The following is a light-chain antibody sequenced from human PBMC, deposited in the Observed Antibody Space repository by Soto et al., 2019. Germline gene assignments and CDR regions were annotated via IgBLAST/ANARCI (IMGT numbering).Light chain of an antibody. CDR1: QSFSNW. CDR3: QQFERYSWT. Sequence: DIQMTQSPSTLSASLGERVTITCRASQSFSNWLAWYQQKPGKAPRLLIYDVSSLESGVPSRFSGSASGTEFILTISSLQPDDFATYYCQQFERYSWTFGQGTTVEMK. J-gene: IGKJ1*01. CDR2: DVS. V-gene: IGKV1-5*01.